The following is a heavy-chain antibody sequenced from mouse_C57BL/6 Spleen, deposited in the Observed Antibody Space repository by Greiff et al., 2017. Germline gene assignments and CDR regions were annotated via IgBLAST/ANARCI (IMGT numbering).Heavy chain of an antibody. Sequence: EVQGVESGGGLVQPGGSMKLSCAASGFTFSDAWMDWVRQSPEKGLEWVAEIRNKANNHATYYAESVKGRFTISRDDSKSSVYLQMNSLRAEDTGIYYCTRGYYGNYGYAMDYWGQGTSVTVSS. V-gene: IGHV6-6*01. CDR3: TRGYYGNYGYAMDY. J-gene: IGHJ4*01. CDR2: IRNKANNHAT. D-gene: IGHD2-1*01. CDR1: GFTFSDAW.